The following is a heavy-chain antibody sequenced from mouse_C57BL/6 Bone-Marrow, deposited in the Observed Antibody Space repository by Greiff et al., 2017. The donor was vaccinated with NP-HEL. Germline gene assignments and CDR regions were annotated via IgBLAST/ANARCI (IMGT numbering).Heavy chain of an antibody. CDR1: GYTFTDYY. D-gene: IGHD2-2*01. J-gene: IGHJ4*01. V-gene: IGHV1-26*01. CDR3: ARIWLLPSHAIDY. CDR2: INPNNGGT. Sequence: EVQLQQSGPELVKPGASVKISCKASGYTFTDYYMNWVKQSHGKSLEWIGDINPNNGGTSYNQKFKGKATLTVDKSSSTAYMELRSLTSEDSAVYYCARIWLLPSHAIDYWGQGTSVTVSS.